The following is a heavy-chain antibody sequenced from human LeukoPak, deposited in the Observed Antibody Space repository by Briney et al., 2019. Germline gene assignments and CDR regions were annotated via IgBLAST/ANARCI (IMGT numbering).Heavy chain of an antibody. CDR3: AKDPGGDTYYYYYYMDV. CDR2: IRYDGSNK. Sequence: GGSLRLSCAASGFTFSSYGMHWVRQAPGKGLEWVAFIRYDGSNKYYADSVEGRFTISRDNSKNTLYLQMNSLRAEDTAVYYCAKDPGGDTYYYYYYMDVWGKGTTVTISS. J-gene: IGHJ6*03. V-gene: IGHV3-30*02. CDR1: GFTFSSYG. D-gene: IGHD3-16*01.